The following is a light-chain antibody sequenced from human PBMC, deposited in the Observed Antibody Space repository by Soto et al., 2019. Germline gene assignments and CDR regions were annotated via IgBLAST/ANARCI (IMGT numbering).Light chain of an antibody. V-gene: IGKV3D-15*01. CDR3: EQYNNWPHA. J-gene: IGKJ4*01. CDR1: QSVSSQ. CDR2: DAS. Sequence: IVLTQSPATLSLSPGERATISCRASQSVSSQLAWYQHKSGEAPRLLIYDASDRATGIPARFSGSGSGTEFTLTISSLQSEDFAVYYCEQYNNWPHAFGGGTKVDIK.